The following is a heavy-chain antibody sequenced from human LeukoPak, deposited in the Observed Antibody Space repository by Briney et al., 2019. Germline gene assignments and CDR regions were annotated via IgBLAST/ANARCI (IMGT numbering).Heavy chain of an antibody. J-gene: IGHJ6*03. Sequence: GESLKISCKGSGYSFTSYWIGWVRQMPEKGLEWMGIIYPDDSDTRYSPSFEGQVIISVDKSISTAYLQWSSLKASDTATYYCARQGHCTNGVCYSNYYYYMDVWGKGTTVTVSS. CDR3: ARQGHCTNGVCYSNYYYYMDV. CDR2: IYPDDSDT. D-gene: IGHD2-8*01. CDR1: GYSFTSYW. V-gene: IGHV5-51*01.